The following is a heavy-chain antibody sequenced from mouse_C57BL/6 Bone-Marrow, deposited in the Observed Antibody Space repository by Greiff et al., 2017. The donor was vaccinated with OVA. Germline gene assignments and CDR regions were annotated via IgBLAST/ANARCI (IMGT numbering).Heavy chain of an antibody. CDR1: GFTFSDYG. D-gene: IGHD1-1*01. J-gene: IGHJ2*01. CDR2: ISSGSSTI. CDR3: AGGLFVYFVY. Sequence: EVQGVESGGGLVKPGGSLKLSCAASGFTFSDYGMHWVRQAPEKGLEWVAYISSGSSTIYYADTVKGRFTISRDNAKNTLFLQMTSLRSEDTALYYCAGGLFVYFVYWGEGTTLTVSS. V-gene: IGHV5-17*01.